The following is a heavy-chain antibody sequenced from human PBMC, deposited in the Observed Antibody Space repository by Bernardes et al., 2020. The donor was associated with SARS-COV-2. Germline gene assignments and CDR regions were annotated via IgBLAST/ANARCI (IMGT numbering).Heavy chain of an antibody. CDR2: INPSGGST. J-gene: IGHJ4*02. D-gene: IGHD3-22*01. CDR3: ARGGYYDSSGYPGWDY. V-gene: IGHV1-46*01. CDR1: GYTFTSYY. Sequence: ASVKVSCTASGYTFTSYYMHWVRQAPGQGLEWMGIINPSGGSTSYAQKFQGRVTMTRDTSTSTVYMELSSLRSEDTAVYYCARGGYYDSSGYPGWDYWGQGTLVTVSS.